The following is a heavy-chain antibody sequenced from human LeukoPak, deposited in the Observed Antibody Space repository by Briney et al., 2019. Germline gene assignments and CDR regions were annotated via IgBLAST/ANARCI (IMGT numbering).Heavy chain of an antibody. Sequence: ASVKVSCKASGYTFTSYDINWVRQATGQGLEWMGWMNPNSGNTGYAQKFQGRVTITRNTSISTAYMELSSLRSEDTAVYYCARGHRDSSGYSPHFDYWGQGTLVTVSS. D-gene: IGHD3-22*01. CDR1: GYTFTSYD. CDR2: MNPNSGNT. CDR3: ARGHRDSSGYSPHFDY. J-gene: IGHJ4*02. V-gene: IGHV1-8*03.